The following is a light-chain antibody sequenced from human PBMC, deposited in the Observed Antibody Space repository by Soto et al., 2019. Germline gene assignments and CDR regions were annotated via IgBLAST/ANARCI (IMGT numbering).Light chain of an antibody. V-gene: IGKV1-5*03. J-gene: IGKJ2*01. CDR3: QHYNSSPMYT. CDR2: KAS. Sequence: DIKMTQSPSTLSASVGDRVTITCRASQSISSWLAWFQQKPGKAPKLLIFKASFLETGVPSRFSGTGSGTEFTLAISSLQPDAFATYYCQHYNSSPMYTFGQGTKLEIK. CDR1: QSISSW.